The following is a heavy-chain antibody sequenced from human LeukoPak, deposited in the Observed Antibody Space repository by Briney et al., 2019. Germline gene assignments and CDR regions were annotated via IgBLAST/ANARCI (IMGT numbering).Heavy chain of an antibody. CDR1: GGSFSGYY. V-gene: IGHV4-34*01. D-gene: IGHD4-11*01. J-gene: IGHJ5*02. CDR2: INHSGST. Sequence: PSETLSLTCAVYGGSFSGYYWSWIRQPPGKGLEWIGEINHSGSTNYNPSLKSRVTISVDTSKNQFSLKLSSVTAADTAVYYCARGIYSNYVSWGQGTLVTVSS. CDR3: ARGIYSNYVS.